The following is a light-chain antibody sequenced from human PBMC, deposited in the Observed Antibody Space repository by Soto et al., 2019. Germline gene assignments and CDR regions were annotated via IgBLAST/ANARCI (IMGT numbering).Light chain of an antibody. Sequence: EIVLTQSPGTLSLSPGERATLSCRASQSISSSYLAWYQQKPGQAPRLLIYGASSRATGIPERFSDSGSGTDFTLTIRRLEPEDFAVYYCQQYGSSPLITFGQGTRLEIK. CDR1: QSISSSY. CDR3: QQYGSSPLIT. CDR2: GAS. J-gene: IGKJ5*01. V-gene: IGKV3-20*01.